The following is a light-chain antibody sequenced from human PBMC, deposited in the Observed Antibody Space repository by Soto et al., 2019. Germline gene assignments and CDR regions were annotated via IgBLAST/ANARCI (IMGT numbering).Light chain of an antibody. CDR2: AAS. CDR1: QTISSW. CDR3: QQSYSTRFHL. Sequence: DIQMTQSPSTLSGSVVDRFTITCRSSQTISSWLAWYQQKPGKAPKLLIYAASSLQSGVPSRFSGSGSGTDFTLTISSLQPEDFATYYCQQSYSTRFHLFGPGTKVDIK. J-gene: IGKJ3*01. V-gene: IGKV1-39*01.